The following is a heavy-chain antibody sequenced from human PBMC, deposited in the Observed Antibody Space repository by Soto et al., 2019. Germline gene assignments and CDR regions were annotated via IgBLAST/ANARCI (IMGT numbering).Heavy chain of an antibody. J-gene: IGHJ6*02. CDR2: IYGNDDK. Sequence: QITLKESGPTLVKLTQTLTLTCTFSGFSLTTSGVAVGWIRQPPGKALEWLAFIYGNDDKRYSPSLKSRLTITKDTSKSQVVLTITNMNPVDTATYYCTHRPLVLAGSYDYYGMDVWGQGTTVIVSS. D-gene: IGHD6-19*01. V-gene: IGHV2-5*01. CDR3: THRPLVLAGSYDYYGMDV. CDR1: GFSLTTSGVA.